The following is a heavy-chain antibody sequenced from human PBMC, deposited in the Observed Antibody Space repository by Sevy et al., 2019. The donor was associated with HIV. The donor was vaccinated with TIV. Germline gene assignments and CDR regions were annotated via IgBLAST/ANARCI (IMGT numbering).Heavy chain of an antibody. CDR3: VRAIGAAASY. J-gene: IGHJ4*02. V-gene: IGHV3-7*01. D-gene: IGHD6-25*01. CDR2: INQDGSQK. CDR1: GFTLSNYW. Sequence: GGSLRLSCAASGFTLSNYWISWVRQAPGKGLEWVAYINQDGSQKYSVDSVKGRFTVSRDTAKNSVFLLMNSLRVEDTGVYYCVRAIGAAASYWGQGTLVTVSS.